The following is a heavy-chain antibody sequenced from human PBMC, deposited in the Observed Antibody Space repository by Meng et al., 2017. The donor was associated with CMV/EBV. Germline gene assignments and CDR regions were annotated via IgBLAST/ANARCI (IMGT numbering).Heavy chain of an antibody. CDR2: IIPIFGTA. CDR3: ARMRPLAVGWTRFDP. Sequence: SVKVSCKASGGTFSSYAISWVRQAPGQGLEWMGGIIPIFGTANYAQKFQGRVTITTDESTSTAYMELSSLRSDDTAVYYCARMRPLAVGWTRFDPWGQGTLVTVSS. J-gene: IGHJ5*02. CDR1: GGTFSSYA. V-gene: IGHV1-69*05. D-gene: IGHD3/OR15-3a*01.